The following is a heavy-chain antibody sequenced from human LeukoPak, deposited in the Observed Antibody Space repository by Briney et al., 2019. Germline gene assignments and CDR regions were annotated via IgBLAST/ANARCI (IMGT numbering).Heavy chain of an antibody. D-gene: IGHD1-14*01. V-gene: IGHV3-7*03. J-gene: IGHJ4*02. CDR3: AKDHPITGFDY. Sequence: GGSLRLSCAASGFTFSTYWMNWVRQAPGKGLEWVANIKQDGSEKNYVDSVKGRFTISRDNAKNSLYLQMNSLRAEDTAVYYCAKDHPITGFDYWGQGTLVTVSS. CDR2: IKQDGSEK. CDR1: GFTFSTYW.